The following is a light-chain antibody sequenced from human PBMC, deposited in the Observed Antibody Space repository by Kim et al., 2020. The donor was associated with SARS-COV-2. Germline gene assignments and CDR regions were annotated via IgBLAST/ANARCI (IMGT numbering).Light chain of an antibody. CDR1: KLGDKY. CDR3: QAWDSSTAWV. Sequence: SYELTQPPSVSVSPGQTASITCSGDKLGDKYACWYQQKPGQSPVLVIYEDSNRPSGIPERFSPSNSGNTAPLTISGTQAMGEADYYCQAWDSSTAWVFGT. CDR2: EDS. J-gene: IGLJ1*01. V-gene: IGLV3-1*01.